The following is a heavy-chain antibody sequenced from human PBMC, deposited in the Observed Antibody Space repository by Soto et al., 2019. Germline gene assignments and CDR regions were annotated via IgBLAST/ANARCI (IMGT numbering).Heavy chain of an antibody. J-gene: IGHJ4*02. V-gene: IGHV3-30*18. Sequence: QVQLVESGGGVVQPGRSLRLSCAASGFTFSSYGMHWVRQAPGKGLEWVAVISYDGSNKYYADSVKGRFTISRDNSKNTLYLQMNSLRAEDTAVYYCAKVRRLFGVVPFDYWGQGTLVTVSS. CDR3: AKVRRLFGVVPFDY. CDR1: GFTFSSYG. D-gene: IGHD3-3*01. CDR2: ISYDGSNK.